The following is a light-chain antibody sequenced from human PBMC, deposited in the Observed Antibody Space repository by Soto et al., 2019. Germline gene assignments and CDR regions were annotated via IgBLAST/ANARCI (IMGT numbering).Light chain of an antibody. V-gene: IGKV1-39*01. CDR3: QHRYNFPRT. Sequence: DIQMTQSPSSLSASVGDRVTITCRASQNIITYLNWYQQKPGKPPKLLMYAVSSLQSGAPSRFSGSGSGTDFTLTISSLQSEEFATYFCQHRYNFPRTFGQGTKLEI. J-gene: IGKJ2*01. CDR1: QNIITY. CDR2: AVS.